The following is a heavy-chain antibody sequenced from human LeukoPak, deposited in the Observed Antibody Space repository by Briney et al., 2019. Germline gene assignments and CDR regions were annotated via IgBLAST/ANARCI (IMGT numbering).Heavy chain of an antibody. CDR2: IYYIGST. CDR3: ARHQAYSSSWTDD. D-gene: IGHD6-13*01. J-gene: IGHJ4*02. Sequence: SETPSLSCTVSGEAMRSYYCSWIRQPPGQGREWIGYIYYIGSTNYNPSLKSRVTISVDRSKNQFSLKLSSVTAADTAVYYCARHQAYSSSWTDDWGQGTLVTVSS. CDR1: GEAMRSYY. V-gene: IGHV4-59*08.